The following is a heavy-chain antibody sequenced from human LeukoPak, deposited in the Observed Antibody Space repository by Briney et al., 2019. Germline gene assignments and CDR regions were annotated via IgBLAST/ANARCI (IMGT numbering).Heavy chain of an antibody. CDR2: ISSNGGST. Sequence: GGSVRLSCAASGFTFSSYAMHWVRQAPGKGLEYVSGISSNGGSTNYANSVKGRFTISRDNSKNTLYLQMGSLRVEDMAVYYCARDLRGSNAYWGQGTLVTVSS. CDR3: ARDLRGSNAY. J-gene: IGHJ4*02. V-gene: IGHV3-64*01. CDR1: GFTFSSYA. D-gene: IGHD1-26*01.